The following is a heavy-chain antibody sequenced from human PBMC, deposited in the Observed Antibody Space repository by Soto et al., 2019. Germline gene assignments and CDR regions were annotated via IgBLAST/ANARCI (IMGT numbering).Heavy chain of an antibody. J-gene: IGHJ4*02. Sequence: EVQLLESGGGLLQPGGSLRLSCAASGFTFNNYAMSWVRQALGKGLEWVSSINNGGDNIYYADSVKGRFTISRDNSKSTLYLQMNSLRAEDTAVYYCAKTFLARYCSSSICYDPADYFDYWGQGTLVTVSS. CDR2: INNGGDNI. CDR3: AKTFLARYCSSSICYDPADYFDY. V-gene: IGHV3-23*01. D-gene: IGHD2-2*01. CDR1: GFTFNNYA.